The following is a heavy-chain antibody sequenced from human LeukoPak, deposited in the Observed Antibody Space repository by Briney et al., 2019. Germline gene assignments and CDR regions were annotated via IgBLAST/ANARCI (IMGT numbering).Heavy chain of an antibody. V-gene: IGHV4-4*07. CDR3: ARDLVSSWYEWFDP. J-gene: IGHJ5*02. Sequence: SETLSLTCTVSGGSISSYYWSWIRQPAGKGLEWIGRIYTSGSTNYNRSLKSRVTMSVDTSKNQFPLKLSSVTAADTAVYYCARDLVSSWYEWFDPWGQGTLVTVSS. CDR2: IYTSGST. D-gene: IGHD6-13*01. CDR1: GGSISSYY.